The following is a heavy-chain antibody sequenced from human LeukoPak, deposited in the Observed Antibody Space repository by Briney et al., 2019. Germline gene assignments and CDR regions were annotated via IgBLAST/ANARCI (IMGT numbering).Heavy chain of an antibody. J-gene: IGHJ4*02. CDR3: ARDNNRHRPGHIDY. CDR1: GYTFTSYG. Sequence: ASVRVSCKASGYTFTSYGISWVRQAPGQGLERMGWISAYNGNTNYAQKLQGRVTMTTDTSTSTAYMELRSLRSDDTAVYYCARDNNRHRPGHIDYWGQGTLVTVSS. CDR2: ISAYNGNT. D-gene: IGHD1-14*01. V-gene: IGHV1-18*01.